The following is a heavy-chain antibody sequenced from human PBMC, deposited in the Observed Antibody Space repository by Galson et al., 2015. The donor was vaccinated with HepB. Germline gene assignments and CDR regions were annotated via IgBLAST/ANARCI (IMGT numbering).Heavy chain of an antibody. CDR3: AKDRGRSPRGSGYLYYGMDV. D-gene: IGHD3-22*01. J-gene: IGHJ6*02. CDR2: ISGSGGST. Sequence: SLRLSCAASGFTFSSYAMSWVRQAPGKGLEWVSAISGSGGSTYYADSVKGRFTISRDNSKNTLYLQMNSLRAEDTAVYYCAKDRGRSPRGSGYLYYGMDVWGQGTTVTVSS. CDR1: GFTFSSYA. V-gene: IGHV3-23*01.